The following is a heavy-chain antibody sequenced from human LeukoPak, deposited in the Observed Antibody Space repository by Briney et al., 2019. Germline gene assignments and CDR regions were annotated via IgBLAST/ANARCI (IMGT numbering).Heavy chain of an antibody. CDR3: AKGLGEFS. Sequence: PGGSLRLSCAASGFTFSNFYMSWVRQAPGKGLEWVANINQDGGDKNYVDSVKGRFAISRDDAKNSLYLQMSSLRVEDTAVYYCAKGLGEFSWGQGTLVTVSS. CDR1: GFTFSNFY. V-gene: IGHV3-7*04. CDR2: INQDGGDK. D-gene: IGHD3-10*01. J-gene: IGHJ5*02.